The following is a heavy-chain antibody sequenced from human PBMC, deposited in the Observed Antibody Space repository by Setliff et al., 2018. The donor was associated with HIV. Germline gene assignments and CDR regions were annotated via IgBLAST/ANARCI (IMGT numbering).Heavy chain of an antibody. CDR1: GFKFSSYW. Sequence: TGGSLRLSCAVSGFKFSSYWMHWVRQAPGKGLVWVSRTNTDGSGTTYADSVKGRFTVSRDNAKNTLFLQMNSLRAEDTGVYYCARDQSVAGPTTSDYWGQGTLVTVSS. V-gene: IGHV3-74*03. D-gene: IGHD2-15*01. J-gene: IGHJ4*02. CDR3: ARDQSVAGPTTSDY. CDR2: TNTDGSGT.